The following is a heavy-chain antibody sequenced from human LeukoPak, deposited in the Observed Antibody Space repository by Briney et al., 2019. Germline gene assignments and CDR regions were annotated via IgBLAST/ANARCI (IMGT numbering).Heavy chain of an antibody. CDR3: AKSGGFYYDSSGYYHFDY. J-gene: IGHJ4*02. D-gene: IGHD3-22*01. Sequence: PGGSLRLSCAASGFTFSSYSMNWVRQAPGKGLEWVSSISSTSIYIFYADSVKGRFTISRDNAKNSLYLQMNSLRAEDTAVYYCAKSGGFYYDSSGYYHFDYWGQGTLVTVSS. CDR1: GFTFSSYS. CDR2: ISSTSIYI. V-gene: IGHV3-21*01.